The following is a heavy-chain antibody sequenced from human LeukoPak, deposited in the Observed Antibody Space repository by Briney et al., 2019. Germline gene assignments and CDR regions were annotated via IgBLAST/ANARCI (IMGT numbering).Heavy chain of an antibody. CDR2: ISYDGSNK. CDR1: GFTFSSYA. CDR3: ARGVVVVVVATSNWFDP. V-gene: IGHV3-30*04. D-gene: IGHD2-15*01. J-gene: IGHJ5*02. Sequence: GGSLRLSCAASGFTFSSYAMHWVRQAPGKGLEWVAVISYDGSNKYYADSVKGRFTISRDSSKNTLYLQMNSLRAEDTAVYYCARGVVVVVVATSNWFDPWGQGTLVTVSS.